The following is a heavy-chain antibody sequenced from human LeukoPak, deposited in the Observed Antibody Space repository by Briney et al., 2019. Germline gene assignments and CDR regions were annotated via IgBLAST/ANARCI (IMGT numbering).Heavy chain of an antibody. CDR3: ARGYYDFWSGYYPFDY. CDR2: INHGGST. J-gene: IGHJ4*02. Sequence: SETLSLTCAVSGGSFSGHYWNWLRQPPGKGLEWIGGINHGGSTNYNPSLKSRVTISVDTSQKQFSLRLSSVTAADTAVYYCARGYYDFWSGYYPFDYWGQGTLVTVSS. V-gene: IGHV4-34*01. D-gene: IGHD3-3*01. CDR1: GGSFSGHY.